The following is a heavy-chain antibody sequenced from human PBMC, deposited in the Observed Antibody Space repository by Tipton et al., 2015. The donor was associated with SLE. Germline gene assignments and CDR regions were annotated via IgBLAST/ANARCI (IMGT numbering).Heavy chain of an antibody. V-gene: IGHV3-30*02. CDR1: GFMFSTHG. Sequence: GSLRLSCAASGFMFSTHGMHWVRQAPGKGLEWVAFIRFDGSHKYYADSVKGRFTISRDNSKNTLDLQMNSLKVEETAIYYCAKGGGSYYHWYFDLWGRGTLVTVSS. J-gene: IGHJ2*01. CDR2: IRFDGSHK. D-gene: IGHD1-26*01. CDR3: AKGGGSYYHWYFDL.